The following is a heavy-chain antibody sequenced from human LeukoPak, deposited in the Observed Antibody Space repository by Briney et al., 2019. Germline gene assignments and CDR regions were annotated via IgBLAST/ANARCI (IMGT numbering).Heavy chain of an antibody. J-gene: IGHJ4*02. CDR1: GGSISSYY. V-gene: IGHV4-4*07. Sequence: PSETLSLTCTVSGGSISSYYWSWIRQPAGKGLEWIGRIYTSGSTNYNPSLKSRVTMSVDTSKNQSSLKLSSVTAADTAVYYCARAERDGYSLYYFDYWGQGTLVTVSS. CDR3: ARAERDGYSLYYFDY. CDR2: IYTSGST. D-gene: IGHD5-24*01.